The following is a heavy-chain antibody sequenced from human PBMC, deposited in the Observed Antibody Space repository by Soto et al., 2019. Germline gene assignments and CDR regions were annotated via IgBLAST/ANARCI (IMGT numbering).Heavy chain of an antibody. D-gene: IGHD2-2*01. V-gene: IGHV2-5*02. J-gene: IGHJ6*02. CDR2: IYWDDDK. CDR3: AHRPLPGTSPYYYSGMDV. Sequence: SGPTLVNPTQTLTLTCTFSGFSLSTSGVGVGWIRQPPGKALEWLALIYWDDDKRYSPSLKSRLTITKDTSKNQVVLTMTNMDPVDTATYYCAHRPLPGTSPYYYSGMDVWGQGTTVTVSS. CDR1: GFSLSTSGVG.